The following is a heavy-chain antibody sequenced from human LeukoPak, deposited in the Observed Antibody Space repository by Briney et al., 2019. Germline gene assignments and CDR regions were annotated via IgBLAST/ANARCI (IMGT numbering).Heavy chain of an antibody. CDR1: GGSVSRSRYY. CDR2: IYYTGST. J-gene: IGHJ4*02. Sequence: SETLSLTCPVSGGSVSRSRYYWGWIRQPPGKGREWIGSIYYTGSTYYKPSLKSRVTISVYASQNQMSLKVSAVSAADTAVYFCARHKSFDYLSPIDSWGQGTLVTVSS. V-gene: IGHV4-39*01. D-gene: IGHD3-9*01. CDR3: ARHKSFDYLSPIDS.